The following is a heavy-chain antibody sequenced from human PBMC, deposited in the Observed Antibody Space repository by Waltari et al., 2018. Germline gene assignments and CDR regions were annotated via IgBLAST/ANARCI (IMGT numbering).Heavy chain of an antibody. V-gene: IGHV4-59*01. D-gene: IGHD3-22*01. J-gene: IGHJ4*02. CDR1: GGSISSYY. CDR3: ARGDYYDSSGYYQTFDY. Sequence: QVQLQESGPGLVKPSETLSLTCTVPGGSISSYYWRWIRQPPGKGLEWIGYIYYSGSTNYNPSLKSRVTISVDTSKNQFSLKLSSVTAADTAVYYCARGDYYDSSGYYQTFDYWGQGTLVTVSS. CDR2: IYYSGST.